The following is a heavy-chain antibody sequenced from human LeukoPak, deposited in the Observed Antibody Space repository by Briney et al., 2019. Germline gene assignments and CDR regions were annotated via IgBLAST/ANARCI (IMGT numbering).Heavy chain of an antibody. Sequence: SETLSLTCTLSGASISSSSYYWGWIRQPPGKGLEWIGSIYYSGSTYYNPSLKSRVTISVDTSKNQFSLKLSSVTAADTAVYYCASDGLSARPTDCWGQGTLVTV. V-gene: IGHV4-39*01. CDR2: IYYSGST. CDR3: ASDGLSARPTDC. D-gene: IGHD6-6*01. J-gene: IGHJ4*02. CDR1: GASISSSSYY.